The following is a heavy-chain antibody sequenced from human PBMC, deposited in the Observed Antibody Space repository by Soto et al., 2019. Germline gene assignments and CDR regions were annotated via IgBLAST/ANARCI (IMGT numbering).Heavy chain of an antibody. V-gene: IGHV1-69*13. D-gene: IGHD3-10*01. Sequence: GASVKLSCKASGGSFSSYAISWVRQAPGQGLEWMGGIIPIFGTANYAQKFQGRVTITADESTSTAYMELSSLRSEDTAVYYCARAWFGEKPALYYYSGMDVWGQGTTVTVSS. CDR3: ARAWFGEKPALYYYSGMDV. CDR1: GGSFSSYA. CDR2: IIPIFGTA. J-gene: IGHJ6*02.